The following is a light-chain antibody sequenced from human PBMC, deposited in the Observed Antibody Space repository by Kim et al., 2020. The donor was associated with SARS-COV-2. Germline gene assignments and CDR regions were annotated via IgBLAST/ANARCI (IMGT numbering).Light chain of an antibody. CDR1: QRISSW. CDR3: QQYNYYPYS. CDR2: MAS. V-gene: IGKV1-5*03. J-gene: IGKJ2*03. Sequence: SASVGDRVTITCRASQRISSWLAWYQQKPGKAPKLLISMASSLESGVPSRFSGSGSGTEFTLTIISLQPDDFATYFCQQYNYYPYSFAQGTKLEI.